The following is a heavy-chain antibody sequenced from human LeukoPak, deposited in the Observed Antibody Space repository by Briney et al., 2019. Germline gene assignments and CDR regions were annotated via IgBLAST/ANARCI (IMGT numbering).Heavy chain of an antibody. J-gene: IGHJ3*02. CDR2: IIPIFGTA. CDR1: GGTFISYA. CDR3: ARPTRYNWIYDAFDI. D-gene: IGHD1-7*01. V-gene: IGHV1-69*01. Sequence: GSSXXVSCKASGGTFISYAISWVRQAPGQGLEWMGGIIPIFGTANYAQKFQGRVTITADESTSTAYMELSSLRSEDTAVYYCARPTRYNWIYDAFDIWGQGTMVTVSS.